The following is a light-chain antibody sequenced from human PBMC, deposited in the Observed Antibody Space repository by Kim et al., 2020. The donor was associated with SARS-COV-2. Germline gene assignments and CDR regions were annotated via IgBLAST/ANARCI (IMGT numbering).Light chain of an antibody. CDR3: QVWRASTGG. Sequence: SVALGQTARMTCGGDNIGRKNVHWYQQRPGQAPALVIYRDRTRPSGIPERFSGSNSGNTASLIISSAQVEDEADYYCQVWRASTGGFGGGTQLTVL. J-gene: IGLJ3*02. CDR1: NIGRKN. V-gene: IGLV3-9*01. CDR2: RDR.